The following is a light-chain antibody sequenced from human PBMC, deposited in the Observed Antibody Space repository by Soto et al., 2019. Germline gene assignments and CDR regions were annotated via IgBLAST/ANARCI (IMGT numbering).Light chain of an antibody. J-gene: IGKJ4*01. CDR2: AAS. Sequence: AIQMTQSPSSLSASVGDRVTIVCRASQDIRNELGWYQQKPGKVPKLLIYAASSLQSGAPSRFSGSGSGRDFTLTITSLQPEDFATYYCLQDYNCPLTFGGGTKVEI. CDR1: QDIRNE. CDR3: LQDYNCPLT. V-gene: IGKV1-6*01.